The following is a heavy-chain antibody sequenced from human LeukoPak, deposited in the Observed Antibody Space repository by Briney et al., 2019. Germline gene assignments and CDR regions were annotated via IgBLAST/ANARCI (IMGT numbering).Heavy chain of an antibody. CDR2: IRGGDGST. CDR1: GLTFSSYA. D-gene: IGHD2-15*01. V-gene: IGHV3-23*01. Sequence: GGSLRLSRAASGLTFSSYAMSWVRQAPGRGREWVSTIRGGDGSTYYAVCVKGRFTISRDHSKNTVYLQMNSLRAEATAVYYCAKSGLNRFDYWGQGTLVTVSS. CDR3: AKSGLNRFDY. J-gene: IGHJ4*02.